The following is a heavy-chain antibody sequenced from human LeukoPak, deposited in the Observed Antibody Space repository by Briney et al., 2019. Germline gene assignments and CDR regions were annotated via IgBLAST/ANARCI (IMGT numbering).Heavy chain of an antibody. CDR2: ISGSGGST. D-gene: IGHD6-6*01. V-gene: IGHV3-23*01. CDR1: GFTFSSYA. CDR3: TSWDLTAARQGY. Sequence: GGSLRLSCAASGFTFSSYAMSWVRQAPGKGLEWVSAISGSGGSTYYADSVKGRFTISRDNSKNTLYLQMNSLKTEDTAVYYCTSWDLTAARQGYWGQGTLVTVSS. J-gene: IGHJ4*02.